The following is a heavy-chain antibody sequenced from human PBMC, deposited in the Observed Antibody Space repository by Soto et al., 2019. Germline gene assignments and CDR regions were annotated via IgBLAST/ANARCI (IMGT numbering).Heavy chain of an antibody. V-gene: IGHV3-66*01. Sequence: EVQLVESGGGLVQPGGSLRLSCAASGFTVSSNYMSWVRQAPGKGLEWVSVIYSGGSTYYADSVKGRFTISRDNSKNTLYLQMNSLRAEDTAVYYCARGRLDYGDYFDYWGQGTLVTVSS. CDR1: GFTVSSNY. CDR3: ARGRLDYGDYFDY. D-gene: IGHD4-17*01. J-gene: IGHJ4*02. CDR2: IYSGGST.